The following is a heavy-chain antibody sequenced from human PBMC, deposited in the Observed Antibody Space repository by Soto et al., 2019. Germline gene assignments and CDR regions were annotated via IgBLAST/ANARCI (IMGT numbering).Heavy chain of an antibody. D-gene: IGHD3-10*01. V-gene: IGHV1-24*01. J-gene: IGHJ4*02. CDR2: FDPEDGET. CDR1: GYTLTELS. CDR3: ATESPFRLGELLNLSFDY. Sequence: ASVKASCKVSGYTLTELSIHWVRQAPGKGLEWMGGFDPEDGETIYAQKFQGRVTMTEDTSTDTAYMALSSLRSEDTAVYYCATESPFRLGELLNLSFDYWGQGTLVTVSS.